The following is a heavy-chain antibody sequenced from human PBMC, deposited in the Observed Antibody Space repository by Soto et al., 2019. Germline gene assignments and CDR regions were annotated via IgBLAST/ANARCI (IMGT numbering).Heavy chain of an antibody. CDR1: GGTFSSYA. Sequence: SVKVSCKASGGTFSSYAISWVRQAPGQGLEWMGGIIPIFGTANYAQKFQGRVTITADESTSTAYMELSSLRSEDTAVYYCARDRLFDTRIVAHYGMDVWGQGTTVTVSS. J-gene: IGHJ6*02. CDR2: IIPIFGTA. V-gene: IGHV1-69*13. CDR3: ARDRLFDTRIVAHYGMDV. D-gene: IGHD3-22*01.